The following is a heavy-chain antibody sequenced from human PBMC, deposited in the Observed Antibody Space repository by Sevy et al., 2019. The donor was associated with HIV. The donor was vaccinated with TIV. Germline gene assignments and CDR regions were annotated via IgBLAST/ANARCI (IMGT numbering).Heavy chain of an antibody. CDR1: GFTFSSYW. CDR3: ARITLGGWELLGSFDI. Sequence: GGSLRLSCAASGFTFSSYWMHWVRRAPGKGLVWVSRINSDGSSTFYADSVKGRFTISRDNAKNTLYLQMNSLRADDTAVYYCARITLGGWELLGSFDIWGQGTMVTVSS. D-gene: IGHD2-15*01. J-gene: IGHJ3*02. CDR2: INSDGSST. V-gene: IGHV3-74*01.